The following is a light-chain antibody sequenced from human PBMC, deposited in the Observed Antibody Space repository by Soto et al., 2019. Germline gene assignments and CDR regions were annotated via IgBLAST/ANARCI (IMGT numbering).Light chain of an antibody. Sequence: IVLTQSPSTLSLPPGQRDTRSRXASQSVTTRLAWYQNKPGQAPTXLMSGASNRASGVPVRFSGSGPGTDFTLTITRLEPEDFALYYCQQYGGSPITLGLGTRLEI. J-gene: IGKJ5*01. V-gene: IGKV3-20*01. CDR2: GAS. CDR3: QQYGGSPIT. CDR1: QSVTTR.